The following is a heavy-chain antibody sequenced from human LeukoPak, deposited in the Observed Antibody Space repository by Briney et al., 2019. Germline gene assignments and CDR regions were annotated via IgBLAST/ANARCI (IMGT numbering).Heavy chain of an antibody. CDR3: AKEQYPGYFDY. V-gene: IGHV3-30*02. CDR2: IRFDATNK. Sequence: GGSLRLSCAASGFIFSGSSMHWVRQAPGKGLEWVSFIRFDATNKYYAASVKGRFTISRDNSNNTLFLQLNDLRTEDTATYFCAKEQYPGYFDYWGQRTLVTVSS. J-gene: IGHJ4*02. D-gene: IGHD2/OR15-2a*01. CDR1: GFIFSGSS.